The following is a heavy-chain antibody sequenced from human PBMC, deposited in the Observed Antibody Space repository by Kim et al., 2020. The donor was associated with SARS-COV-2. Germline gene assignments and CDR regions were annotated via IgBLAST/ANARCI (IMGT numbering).Heavy chain of an antibody. Sequence: GGSLRLSCAASGFTFSSYAMSWVRQAPGKGLEWVSAISSSGGSTYYADSMKGRFTISRDNSKNTLYLQMNSLRAEDTAVYYCAKDGYGGRNSYAYYYYYGMDVWGQGTTVTVSS. D-gene: IGHD5-18*01. V-gene: IGHV3-23*01. CDR3: AKDGYGGRNSYAYYYYYGMDV. CDR2: ISSSGGST. J-gene: IGHJ6*02. CDR1: GFTFSSYA.